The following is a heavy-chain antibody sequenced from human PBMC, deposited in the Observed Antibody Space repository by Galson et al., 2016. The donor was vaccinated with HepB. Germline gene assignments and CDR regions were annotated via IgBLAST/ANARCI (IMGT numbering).Heavy chain of an antibody. CDR2: IYTAGDT. D-gene: IGHD6-19*01. CDR3: ARGSYSSDWYRSSAYDFGIDV. V-gene: IGHV3-13*01. J-gene: IGHJ6*04. Sequence: SLRLSCAASGFSFRNYDMHWVRQAPGKGLEWVSTIYTAGDTYYQDSVEGRFTASRESAKDSLYLHMNSLRAGDTAVYFCARGSYSSDWYRSSAYDFGIDVWGKGAPVTVSS. CDR1: GFSFRNYD.